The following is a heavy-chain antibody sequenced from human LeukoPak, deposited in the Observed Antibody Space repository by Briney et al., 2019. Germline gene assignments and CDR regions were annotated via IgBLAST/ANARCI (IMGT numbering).Heavy chain of an antibody. D-gene: IGHD1-26*01. CDR3: ARHGISGYFDY. J-gene: IGHJ4*02. V-gene: IGHV4-61*02. CDR2: IYTSGST. CDR1: GGSISSGSYY. Sequence: SETLSLTCTVSGGSISSGSYYWSWIRQPAGKGLEWIGRIYTSGSTNYNPSLKSRVTISVDTSKNQFSLKLSSVTAADTAVYYCARHGISGYFDYWGQGTLVTVSS.